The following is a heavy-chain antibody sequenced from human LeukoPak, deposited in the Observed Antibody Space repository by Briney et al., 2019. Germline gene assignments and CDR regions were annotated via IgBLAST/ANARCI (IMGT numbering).Heavy chain of an antibody. D-gene: IGHD3-3*01. CDR2: INWNGGST. Sequence: PGGSLRLSCAASGFTFDDYGMSWVRQAPGKGLEWVSGINWNGGSTGYADSVKGRFTISRDNSKNTLYLQMNSLRAEDTAVYYCAKENRFLEWPTVVGELDYWGQGTLVTVSS. CDR1: GFTFDDYG. J-gene: IGHJ4*02. CDR3: AKENRFLEWPTVVGELDY. V-gene: IGHV3-20*04.